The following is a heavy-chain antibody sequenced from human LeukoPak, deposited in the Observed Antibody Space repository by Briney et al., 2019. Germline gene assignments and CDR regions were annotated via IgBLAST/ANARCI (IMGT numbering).Heavy chain of an antibody. V-gene: IGHV4-34*01. CDR1: GGSFSGYY. CDR2: INQSGST. J-gene: IGHJ4*02. CDR3: AISTWIPSNY. Sequence: SETLSLTCAVYGGSFSGYYWSWTRQPPGKGLEWIGEINQSGSTNYNPSLKSRVTISVDTSKNQFSLKLSSVTAADTAVYYCAISTWIPSNYWGQGTLVTVSS. D-gene: IGHD5-18*01.